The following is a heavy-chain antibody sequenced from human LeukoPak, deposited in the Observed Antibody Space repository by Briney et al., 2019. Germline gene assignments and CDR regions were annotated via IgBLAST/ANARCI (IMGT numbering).Heavy chain of an antibody. CDR3: ARRINYYDSSGYYYVRYFDS. CDR1: GFTFRSYW. J-gene: IGHJ4*02. CDR2: INTDGSSL. Sequence: GGSLRLSCAASGFTFRSYWMYWVRQAPGKGPVWVARINTDGSSLNYADSVKGRFTISRDNAKNTLYLQMNSLGAEDTAVYYCARRINYYDSSGYYYVRYFDSWGQGTLVAVSS. D-gene: IGHD3-22*01. V-gene: IGHV3-74*01.